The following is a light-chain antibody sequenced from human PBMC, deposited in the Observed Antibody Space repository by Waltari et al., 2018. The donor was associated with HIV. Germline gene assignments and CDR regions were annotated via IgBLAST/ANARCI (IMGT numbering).Light chain of an antibody. CDR3: AAWDDSLNAWV. V-gene: IGLV1-44*01. J-gene: IGLJ3*02. CDR2: SNK. CDR1: SSNIGSNI. Sequence: QAVLTQPPSASGTPGQRVSLSCSGRSSNIGSNIVNWYQQLPGTAPKLLIYSNKQRPSGVPDRFSGSKSGTSASLAISGLQSEDEADYYCAAWDDSLNAWVFGGGTKLTVL.